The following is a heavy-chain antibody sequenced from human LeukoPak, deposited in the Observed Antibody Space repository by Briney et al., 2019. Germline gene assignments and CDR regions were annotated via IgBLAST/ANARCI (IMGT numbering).Heavy chain of an antibody. CDR3: ARLRYCSGGSCYYFDY. Sequence: ASVKVSCKASGYTFTSYGISWVRQAPGQGLEWMGWISAYNGNTNYAQKLQGRVTMTTDTSTSTAYMELRSLRSDDTAAYYCARLRYCSGGSCYYFDYWGQGTLVTVSS. J-gene: IGHJ4*02. V-gene: IGHV1-18*01. D-gene: IGHD2-15*01. CDR2: ISAYNGNT. CDR1: GYTFTSYG.